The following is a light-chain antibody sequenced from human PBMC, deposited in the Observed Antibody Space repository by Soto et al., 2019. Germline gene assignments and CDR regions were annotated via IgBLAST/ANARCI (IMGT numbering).Light chain of an antibody. CDR1: SSNLGAGYD. J-gene: IGLJ3*02. V-gene: IGLV1-40*01. CDR3: QAYDYSLAASV. CDR2: GNR. Sequence: QSVLTQPPSVSGAPGQRVTISCTGNSSNLGAGYDVHWYRQLPGAAPKLVIFGNRNRPSGVPERFSGSKSGTSASLSITGLQGEDEADYYCQAYDYSLAASVFGGGTKLTVL.